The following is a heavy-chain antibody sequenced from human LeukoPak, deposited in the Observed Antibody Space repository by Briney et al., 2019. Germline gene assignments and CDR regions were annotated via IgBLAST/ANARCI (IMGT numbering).Heavy chain of an antibody. CDR2: MHYSGDT. Sequence: SETLSLTCTVSGGSISTFFWSWIRQPPGKGLEWIGSMHYSGDTKYNPSLKSRVSLSIETSKQQFSLRLSSVTAADTAVYYCARVEGLYGSGSYYDYWGQGTLVTVSS. V-gene: IGHV4-59*01. D-gene: IGHD3-10*01. CDR3: ARVEGLYGSGSYYDY. J-gene: IGHJ4*02. CDR1: GGSISTFF.